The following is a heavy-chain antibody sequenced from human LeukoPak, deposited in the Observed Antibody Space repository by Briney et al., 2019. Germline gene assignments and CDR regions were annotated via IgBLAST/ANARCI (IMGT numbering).Heavy chain of an antibody. CDR3: ATDIAVADPLDY. Sequence: ASVKVSCKVSGYALTELSMLWVRQTPGKGLEWMGGFDPEDGETIYAQKFQGRVTMTEDTSTDTAYMELSSLRSEDTAVYYCATDIAVADPLDYWGQGTLVTVSS. J-gene: IGHJ4*02. CDR2: FDPEDGET. CDR1: GYALTELS. V-gene: IGHV1-24*01. D-gene: IGHD6-19*01.